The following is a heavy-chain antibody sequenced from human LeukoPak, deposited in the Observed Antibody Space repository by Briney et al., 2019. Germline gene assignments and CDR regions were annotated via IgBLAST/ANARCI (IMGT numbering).Heavy chain of an antibody. V-gene: IGHV3-23*01. D-gene: IGHD2-15*01. Sequence: PGGSLRLSCTASGFTFGDYAMSWFRQAPGKGLEWVSAISGSGGSTYYADSVKGRFTISRDNSKNTLYLQMNSLRAEDTAVYYCAKDRVVVPTGGFDYWGQGTLVTVSS. CDR3: AKDRVVVPTGGFDY. CDR2: ISGSGGST. J-gene: IGHJ4*02. CDR1: GFTFGDYA.